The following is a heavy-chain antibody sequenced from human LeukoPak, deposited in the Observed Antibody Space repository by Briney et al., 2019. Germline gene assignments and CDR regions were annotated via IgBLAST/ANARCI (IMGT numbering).Heavy chain of an antibody. D-gene: IGHD2-2*01. V-gene: IGHV1-8*01. CDR3: VRDHYCSSTSCPSGYYYRDV. CDR1: GYTFTSYD. CDR2: MNPNSGNT. Sequence: GASVKVSCKASGYTFTSYDINWVRQATGQGLEWMGWMNPNSGNTGYAQKFQGRVTMTRNTSISTAYMELSSLRSEDTAVYYCVRDHYCSSTSCPSGYYYRDVWGKGTTVTVSS. J-gene: IGHJ6*03.